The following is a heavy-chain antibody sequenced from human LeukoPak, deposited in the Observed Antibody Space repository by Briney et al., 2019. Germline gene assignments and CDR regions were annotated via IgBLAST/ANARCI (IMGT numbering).Heavy chain of an antibody. V-gene: IGHV3-23*01. D-gene: IGHD3-22*01. CDR3: ARDPLYSDSSGYYYDY. Sequence: GGSLRLSCAASGFTFSSYAMSWVRQAPGKGLEWVSAISGSGGSTYYADSVKGRFTISRDNAKNSLYLQMNSLRAEDTAVYYCARDPLYSDSSGYYYDYWGQGTLVTVSS. J-gene: IGHJ4*02. CDR1: GFTFSSYA. CDR2: ISGSGGST.